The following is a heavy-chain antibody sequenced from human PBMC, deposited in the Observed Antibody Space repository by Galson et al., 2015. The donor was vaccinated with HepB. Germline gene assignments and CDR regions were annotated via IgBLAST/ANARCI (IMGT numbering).Heavy chain of an antibody. J-gene: IGHJ4*02. CDR1: GFTFGDYA. CDR3: ATNWNYAFNY. CDR2: ISYSGKTT. D-gene: IGHD1-7*01. Sequence: SLRLSCATSGFTFGDYAMRWVRQAPGKGLEWVAGISYSGKTTYYTDSVKGRFTISRDNSKNTLYLQMNSLRAEDTAVYYCATNWNYAFNYWGQGTLVTVSS. V-gene: IGHV3-23*01.